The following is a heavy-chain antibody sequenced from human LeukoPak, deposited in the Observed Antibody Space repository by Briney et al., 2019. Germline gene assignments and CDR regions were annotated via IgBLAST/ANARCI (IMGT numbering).Heavy chain of an antibody. J-gene: IGHJ4*02. CDR1: GFTFTDYW. CDR3: ARVGTWELQRVFDN. V-gene: IGHV3-7*01. D-gene: IGHD1-26*01. CDR2: INRAGIES. Sequence: GGSLRLSCAASGFTFTDYWMTWVRQVPGKGLEWVANINRAGIESYYVDSVKGRFTISRDNAEKSLYLQMDSLRVDDTAVYYCARVGTWELQRVFDNWGQGTLVTVAS.